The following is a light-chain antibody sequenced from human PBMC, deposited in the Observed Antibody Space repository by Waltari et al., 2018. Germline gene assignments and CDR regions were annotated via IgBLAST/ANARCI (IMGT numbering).Light chain of an antibody. J-gene: IGKJ2*01. CDR2: GAS. CDR1: QSLTKRY. V-gene: IGKV3-20*01. CDR3: QQYGSSIMYT. Sequence: RASQSLTKRYLAWYQQKPGQAPRLVIYGASSRAAGIPDRFSGSGSGTDFTLIISRLEPEDFAVYYCQQYGSSIMYTFGQGTKLEIK.